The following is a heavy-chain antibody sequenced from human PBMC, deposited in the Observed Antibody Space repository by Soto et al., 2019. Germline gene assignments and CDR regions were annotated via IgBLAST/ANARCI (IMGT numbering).Heavy chain of an antibody. D-gene: IGHD6-19*01. Sequence: PGGSLRLSCAASGFTFSSYAMHWVRQAPGKGLEWVAVISYDGSNKYYADSVKGRFTISRDNSKNTLYRQMNSLRAEDTAVYYCAREQSIAVAGTNYYYGMDVWGQGTTVTSP. CDR3: AREQSIAVAGTNYYYGMDV. CDR2: ISYDGSNK. J-gene: IGHJ6*02. CDR1: GFTFSSYA. V-gene: IGHV3-30-3*01.